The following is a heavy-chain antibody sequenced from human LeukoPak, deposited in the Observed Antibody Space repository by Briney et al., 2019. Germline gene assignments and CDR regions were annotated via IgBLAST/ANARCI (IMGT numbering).Heavy chain of an antibody. V-gene: IGHV3-23*01. Sequence: WIRQPPGKGLEWVSAISRSGSSTDYADSVKGRFTISRDNSKNTLYLQMNSLRPEDTAVYYCAKGGDILTGYYLYWYFDLWGRGTLVTVSS. J-gene: IGHJ2*01. CDR2: ISRSGSST. D-gene: IGHD3-9*01. CDR3: AKGGDILTGYYLYWYFDL.